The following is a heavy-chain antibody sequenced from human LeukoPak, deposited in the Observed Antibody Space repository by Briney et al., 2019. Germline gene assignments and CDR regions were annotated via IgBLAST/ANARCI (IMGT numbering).Heavy chain of an antibody. CDR1: GFTFSSYS. CDR2: ISSSSSYI. D-gene: IGHD2-15*01. J-gene: IGHJ4*02. V-gene: IGHV3-21*01. CDR3: ARALSKLYCSGGSCFRFFDY. Sequence: GGPLRLSCAASGFTFSSYSMNWVRQAPGKGLEWVLSISSSSSYIYYADSVKGRFTISRDNAKNPLYLQMNSLRAEDTAVYYCARALSKLYCSGGSCFRFFDYWGQGTLVTVSS.